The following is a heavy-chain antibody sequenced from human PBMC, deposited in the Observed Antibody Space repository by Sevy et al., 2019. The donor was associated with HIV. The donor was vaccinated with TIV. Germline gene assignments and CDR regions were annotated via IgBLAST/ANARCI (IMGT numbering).Heavy chain of an antibody. CDR2: ISSSSSYI. D-gene: IGHD3-22*01. J-gene: IGHJ4*02. Sequence: GGSLRLSCAASGFTFSSYSMNWVRQAPGKGLEWVSSISSSSSYIYYADSVKGRFTISRDNAKNSLYLQMNSLRAEDTTVYYCARDYYDSSGYCDYWGQGTLVTVSS. CDR3: ARDYYDSSGYCDY. V-gene: IGHV3-21*01. CDR1: GFTFSSYS.